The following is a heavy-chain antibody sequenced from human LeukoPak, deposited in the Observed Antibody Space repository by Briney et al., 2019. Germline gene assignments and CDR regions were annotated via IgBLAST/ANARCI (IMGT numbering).Heavy chain of an antibody. Sequence: SVKVSCKASGGTFSSYAISWVRQAPGQGLEWMGGIIPIFGTANYAQKFQGRVTITADESTSTAYMELSSLRSEDTAVYYCARDRQQPYRGAGAYFDYWGQGTLVTVSS. CDR2: IIPIFGTA. V-gene: IGHV1-69*13. J-gene: IGHJ4*02. D-gene: IGHD6-13*01. CDR1: GGTFSSYA. CDR3: ARDRQQPYRGAGAYFDY.